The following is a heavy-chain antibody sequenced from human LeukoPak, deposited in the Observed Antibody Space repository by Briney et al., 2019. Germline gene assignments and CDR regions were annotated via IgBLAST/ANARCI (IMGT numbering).Heavy chain of an antibody. D-gene: IGHD6-13*01. CDR2: INHSGST. CDR1: GGSFSGYY. Sequence: SETLSLTCAVYGGSFSGYYWSWIRQPPGKGLEWIGEINHSGSTNYNPSLKSRVTISVDTSKNQFSLKLSSVTAADTAVYYCARGLPYSSSWHWFDPWGQGTLVTVSS. J-gene: IGHJ5*02. CDR3: ARGLPYSSSWHWFDP. V-gene: IGHV4-34*01.